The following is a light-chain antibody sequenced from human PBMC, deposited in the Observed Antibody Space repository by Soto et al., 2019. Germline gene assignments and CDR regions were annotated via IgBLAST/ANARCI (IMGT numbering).Light chain of an antibody. CDR2: RNN. Sequence: QSVLTQPPSASGAPGQRVTISCSGSSSSIGSNDVYWYKQVPGTAPKLLIYRNNQRPSGVPDRFSGSKSGTSASLAISGLRSEDEADYYCAAWDDSLSAWVFGGGTKVTVL. V-gene: IGLV1-47*01. CDR3: AAWDDSLSAWV. CDR1: SSSIGSND. J-gene: IGLJ3*02.